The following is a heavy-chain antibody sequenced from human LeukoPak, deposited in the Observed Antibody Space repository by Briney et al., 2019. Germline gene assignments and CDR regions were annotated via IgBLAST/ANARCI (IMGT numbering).Heavy chain of an antibody. CDR3: ARARTTVVTPGSYYFDY. J-gene: IGHJ4*02. Sequence: SETLSLTRPVSGGSISSYYWSWIRQPPREGLEWVGENNHSGSTNYNPSLKSRVTISVDTSKNQFSLKLSSVTAADTAVYYCARARTTVVTPGSYYFDYWGQGTLVTVSS. V-gene: IGHV4-34*01. D-gene: IGHD4-23*01. CDR1: GGSISSYY. CDR2: NNHSGST.